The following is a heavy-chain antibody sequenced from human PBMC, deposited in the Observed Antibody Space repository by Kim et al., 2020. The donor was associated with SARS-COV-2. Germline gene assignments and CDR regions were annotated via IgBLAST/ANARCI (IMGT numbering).Heavy chain of an antibody. V-gene: IGHV3-7*01. Sequence: GGSLRLSCAASGFTFSSYWMSWVRQAPGKGLEWVANIKQDGSEKYYVDSVKGRFTISRDNAKNSLYLQMNSLRAEDTAVYYCASWYSSGWYWEDDAFDIWGQGTMVTVSS. D-gene: IGHD6-19*01. CDR2: IKQDGSEK. CDR3: ASWYSSGWYWEDDAFDI. J-gene: IGHJ3*02. CDR1: GFTFSSYW.